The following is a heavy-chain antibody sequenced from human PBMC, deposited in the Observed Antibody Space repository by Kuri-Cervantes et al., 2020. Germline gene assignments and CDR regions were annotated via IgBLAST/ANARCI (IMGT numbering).Heavy chain of an antibody. Sequence: GESLKISCAASGFTFSSYAMSWVRQAPGKGLEWVSSISSSSSYISYADSVKGRFTISRDNAKNSLYLQMNSLRAEDTAVYYCARGTLGGGGPLDWGQGTLVTVSS. J-gene: IGHJ4*02. CDR3: ARGTLGGGGPLD. V-gene: IGHV3-21*03. CDR1: GFTFSSYA. CDR2: ISSSSSYI. D-gene: IGHD1-26*01.